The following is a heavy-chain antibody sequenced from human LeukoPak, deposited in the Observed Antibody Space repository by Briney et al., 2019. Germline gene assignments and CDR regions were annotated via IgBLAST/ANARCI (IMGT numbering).Heavy chain of an antibody. V-gene: IGHV1-69*01. J-gene: IGHJ6*02. CDR2: IIPIFGTA. D-gene: IGHD3-16*01. CDR1: GNSISNYA. CDR3: TTRACHAGGCSSSFYYYYGLHF. Sequence: SVEVSCKASGNSISNYAVSWVRQAPGQGFEWMGGIIPIFGTADYAQKFQGRVTITADQSTSTTYMALSSLKSEDTATYYCTTRACHAGGCSSSFYYYYGLHFWGQGTTVSVSS.